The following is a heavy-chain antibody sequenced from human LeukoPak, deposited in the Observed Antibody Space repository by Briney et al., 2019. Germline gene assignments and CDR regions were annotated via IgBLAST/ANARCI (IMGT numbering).Heavy chain of an antibody. CDR3: ARPHSSITMVRGVLGN. J-gene: IGHJ4*02. V-gene: IGHV3-23*01. CDR1: GFIFRSYA. CDR2: FNETGDIP. D-gene: IGHD3-10*01. Sequence: GGSLRLSCAAAGFIFRSYAMSWVRRAPGKGLEWVAGFNETGDIPYYADSVRGRFTISRDTSEDTLYLQMNRLRAEDTAIYYCARPHSSITMVRGVLGNWGQGTLVTVSS.